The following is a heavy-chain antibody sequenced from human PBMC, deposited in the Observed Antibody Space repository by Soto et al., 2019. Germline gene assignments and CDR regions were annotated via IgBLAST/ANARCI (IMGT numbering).Heavy chain of an antibody. Sequence: QVQLQESGPGLVKPSETLSLTCTVSGGSINSYYWYWIRQPAGKGLEWIGRIYISGSTNYNPSLKSRVTMSIDTSKNQFSLKVSPVTAADTAVYYCAKSSSRSSLGQYGLEVWGQGTTVTVSS. D-gene: IGHD6-13*01. CDR2: IYISGST. J-gene: IGHJ6*02. CDR1: GGSINSYY. V-gene: IGHV4-4*07. CDR3: AKSSSRSSLGQYGLEV.